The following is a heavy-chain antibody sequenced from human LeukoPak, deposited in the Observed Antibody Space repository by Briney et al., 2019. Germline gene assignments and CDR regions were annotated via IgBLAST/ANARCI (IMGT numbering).Heavy chain of an antibody. J-gene: IGHJ4*02. CDR1: GYSISSGYY. CDR2: IYHSGST. V-gene: IGHV4-38-2*01. CDR3: ASGGAVVVAATHFDY. Sequence: SETLSFTCAVSGYSISSGYYWGWIRQPPGKGLEWIGSIYHSGSTYYNPSLKSRVTISVDTSKNQFSLKLSSVTAADTAVYYCASGGAVVVAATHFDYWGQGTLVTVSS. D-gene: IGHD2-15*01.